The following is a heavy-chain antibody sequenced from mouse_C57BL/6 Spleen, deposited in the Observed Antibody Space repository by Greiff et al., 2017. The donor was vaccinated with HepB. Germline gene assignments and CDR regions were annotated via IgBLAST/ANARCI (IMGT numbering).Heavy chain of an antibody. J-gene: IGHJ3*01. Sequence: EVQGVESGGGLVKPGGSLKLPCAASGFTFSSYAMSWVRQTPEKRLEWVATISDGGSYTYYPDNVKGRFTISRDNAKNNLYLQMSHLKSEDTAMYYCARGNSNYLAWFAYWGQGTLVTVSA. V-gene: IGHV5-4*01. CDR1: GFTFSSYA. CDR3: ARGNSNYLAWFAY. CDR2: ISDGGSYT. D-gene: IGHD2-5*01.